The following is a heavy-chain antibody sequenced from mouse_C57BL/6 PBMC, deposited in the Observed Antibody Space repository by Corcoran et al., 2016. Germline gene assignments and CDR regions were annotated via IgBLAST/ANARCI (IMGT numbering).Heavy chain of an antibody. Sequence: EVQLQQSGPELVKPGASVKIPCKASGYTFTDYNMDWVKQSHGKSLEWIGDINPNNGGTIYNQKFKGKATLTVDKSSSTAYMELRSLTSEDTAVYYCAILIYDGYYGGAMDYWGQGTSVTVSS. J-gene: IGHJ4*01. CDR2: INPNNGGT. CDR3: AILIYDGYYGGAMDY. D-gene: IGHD2-3*01. V-gene: IGHV1-18*01. CDR1: GYTFTDYN.